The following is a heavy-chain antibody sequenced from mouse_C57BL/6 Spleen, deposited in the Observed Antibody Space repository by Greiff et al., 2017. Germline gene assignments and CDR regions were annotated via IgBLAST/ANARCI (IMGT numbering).Heavy chain of an antibody. Sequence: EVKVVESGGGLVKPGGSLKLSCAASGFTFSSYAMSWVRQTPEKRLEWVATISDGGSYTYYPDNVKGRFTISRDNAKNNLYLQMSHLKSEDTAMYYCAREGELGRSYFDDWGQGTTLTVSS. V-gene: IGHV5-4*01. CDR3: AREGELGRSYFDD. D-gene: IGHD4-1*01. CDR2: ISDGGSYT. J-gene: IGHJ2*01. CDR1: GFTFSSYA.